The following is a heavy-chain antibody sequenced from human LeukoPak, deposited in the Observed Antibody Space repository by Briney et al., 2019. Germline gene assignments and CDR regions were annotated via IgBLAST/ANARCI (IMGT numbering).Heavy chain of an antibody. V-gene: IGHV3-30*18. CDR3: AKEYCSNSVCHSLDC. J-gene: IGHJ4*02. CDR2: ISYDGSNK. CDR1: GFTFSSSG. Sequence: SLRLSCAASGFTFSSSGMHWVRQAPGKGLEWVAVISYDGSNKYHADSVKGRFTFSRDNSKNTLYLQMNSRRAEDTAVYYCAKEYCSNSVCHSLDCWGQGTLVTVSS. D-gene: IGHD2-8*01.